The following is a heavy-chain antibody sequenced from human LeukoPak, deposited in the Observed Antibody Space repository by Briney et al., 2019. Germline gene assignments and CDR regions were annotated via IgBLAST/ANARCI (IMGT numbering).Heavy chain of an antibody. CDR2: INPNSGGA. D-gene: IGHD1-26*01. V-gene: IGHV1-2*02. CDR1: GYTFSVYY. Sequence: ASVKVSCKASGYTFSVYYMHWMRQAPGHGLEWMGSINPNSGGANYAQKFQGRVTMTWETSISTAYMELSRLSSDDTAVYYCARVAMSGIGSDDFWGQGTLVTASS. CDR3: ARVAMSGIGSDDF. J-gene: IGHJ4*02.